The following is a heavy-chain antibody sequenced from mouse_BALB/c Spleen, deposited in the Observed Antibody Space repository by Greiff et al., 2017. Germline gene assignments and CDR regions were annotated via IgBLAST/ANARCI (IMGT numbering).Heavy chain of an antibody. V-gene: IGHV14-4*02. CDR3: PYGYGAY. D-gene: IGHD2-2*01. CDR1: GFNIKDYY. CDR2: IDPENGDT. J-gene: IGHJ3*01. Sequence: VQLQQSGAELVRPGASVKLSCTASGFNIKDYYMHWVKQRPEQGLEWIGWIDPENGDTEYAPKFQGKATITADTSSNTAYLQLSSLTSEDTAVYCCPYGYGAYWGQGTLVTVSA.